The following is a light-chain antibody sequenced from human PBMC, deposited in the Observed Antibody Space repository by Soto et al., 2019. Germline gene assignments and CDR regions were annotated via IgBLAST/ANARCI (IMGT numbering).Light chain of an antibody. CDR1: SSDVGGYKY. CDR3: SSFTSSHTGV. J-gene: IGLJ3*02. V-gene: IGLV2-14*01. CDR2: EVT. Sequence: QSALTQPASVSGSPGQSITISCTGTSSDVGGYKYVSWYQQHPGKAPKLMIYEVTNRPSGVSNRFSGSKSGNTASLTISGPQPEDEADYYCSSFTSSHTGVFGGGTKLTVL.